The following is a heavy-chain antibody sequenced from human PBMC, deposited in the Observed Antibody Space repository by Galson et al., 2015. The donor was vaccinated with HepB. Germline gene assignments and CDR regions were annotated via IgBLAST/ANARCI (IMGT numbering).Heavy chain of an antibody. CDR3: ATPTRPPWLRAS. Sequence: SLRLSCAASGFTFSSYSMNWVRQAPGKGLEWVSSISSSSSYIYYADSVKGRFTISRDNAKNSLYLQMNSLRAEDTAVYYCATPTRPPWLRASWGQGTLVTVSS. J-gene: IGHJ5*02. CDR1: GFTFSSYS. CDR2: ISSSSSYI. D-gene: IGHD5-12*01. V-gene: IGHV3-21*01.